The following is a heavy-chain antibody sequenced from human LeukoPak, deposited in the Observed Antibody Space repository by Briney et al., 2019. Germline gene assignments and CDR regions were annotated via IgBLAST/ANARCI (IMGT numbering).Heavy chain of an antibody. Sequence: ASVKVSCKASGYIFNTYGISWVRQAPGQGLEWMGWISVYNGNVDYAEKFQGRVTLTTDTSTNTAYMDLRSLRSDDTAMYYCARDKQAGLLVRGLANFIRNDYWGQGTLVTVSS. CDR1: GYIFNTYG. V-gene: IGHV1-18*01. CDR2: ISVYNGNV. CDR3: ARDKQAGLLVRGLANFIRNDY. J-gene: IGHJ4*02. D-gene: IGHD3-10*01.